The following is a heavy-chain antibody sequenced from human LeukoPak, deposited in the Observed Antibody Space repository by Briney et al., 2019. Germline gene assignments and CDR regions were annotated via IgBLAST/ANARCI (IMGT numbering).Heavy chain of an antibody. D-gene: IGHD6-13*01. CDR2: VHYSGST. V-gene: IGHV4-59*08. J-gene: IGHJ4*02. Sequence: PSETLSLTCTVSGGSISSYYWTWIRQPPGKGLEWIGYVHYSGSTNYNPSLKSRATISVDTSKSQFSLKLSSVTAADTAIYYCARGYSSSWYYFDCWGQGTLVTVSS. CDR3: ARGYSSSWYYFDC. CDR1: GGSISSYY.